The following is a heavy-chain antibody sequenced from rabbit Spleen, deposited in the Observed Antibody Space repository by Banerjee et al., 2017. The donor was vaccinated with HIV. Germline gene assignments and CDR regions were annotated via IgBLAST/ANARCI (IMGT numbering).Heavy chain of an antibody. V-gene: IGHV1S45*01. Sequence: QEQLVEYGGDLVQPEGSLTLTCKASGLDFSSSYWICWVRQAPGKGLEWIACIATGNSGSTWYASWAKGRFTISKTSSTTVTLQMTSLTAADTATHFCARRDGGAGHVVLWVPGTLVTVS. CDR1: GLDFSSSYW. D-gene: IGHD4-2*01. CDR3: ARRDGGAGHVVL. J-gene: IGHJ4*01. CDR2: IATGNSGST.